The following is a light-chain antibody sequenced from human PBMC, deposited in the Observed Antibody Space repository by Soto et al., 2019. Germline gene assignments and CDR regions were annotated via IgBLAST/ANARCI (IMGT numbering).Light chain of an antibody. J-gene: IGKJ5*01. CDR3: QQYNDWFSIT. Sequence: EIVMTHSPATLSVSPGERAALSCRASQSVSSKLAWYRQRPGQAPRLVIYDTSTRATGVPARFSGSGSGTEFTLTISSLQSEDFGVYYCQQYNDWFSITFGQGTRLEIK. V-gene: IGKV3-15*01. CDR1: QSVSSK. CDR2: DTS.